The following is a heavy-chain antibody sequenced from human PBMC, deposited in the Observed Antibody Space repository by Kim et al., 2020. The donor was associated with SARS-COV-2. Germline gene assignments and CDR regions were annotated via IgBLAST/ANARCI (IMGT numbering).Heavy chain of an antibody. CDR2: IYHSGST. J-gene: IGHJ6*03. CDR1: GGSISSSNW. D-gene: IGHD5-12*01. CDR3: ARDVILGATIRGGPYYYMDV. Sequence: SETLSLTCAVSGGSISSSNWWSWVRQPPGKGLEWIGEIYHSGSTNYNPSLKSRVTISVDKSKNQFSLKLSSVTAADTAVYYCARDVILGATIRGGPYYYMDVWGKGTTVTVSS. V-gene: IGHV4-4*02.